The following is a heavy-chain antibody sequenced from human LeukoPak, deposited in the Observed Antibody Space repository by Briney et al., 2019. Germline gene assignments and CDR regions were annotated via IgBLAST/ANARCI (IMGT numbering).Heavy chain of an antibody. CDR3: AIDFSRADCSGGSCYSGANWFDP. J-gene: IGHJ5*02. Sequence: ASVKVSCKASGYTFTSYYMHWVRQAPGQGLEWMGIINPSGGSTSYAQKFQGRVTMTRDTSTSTVYMELSSLRSEDTAVYYCAIDFSRADCSGGSCYSGANWFDPWGQGTLVTVSS. CDR2: INPSGGST. D-gene: IGHD2-15*01. CDR1: GYTFTSYY. V-gene: IGHV1-46*01.